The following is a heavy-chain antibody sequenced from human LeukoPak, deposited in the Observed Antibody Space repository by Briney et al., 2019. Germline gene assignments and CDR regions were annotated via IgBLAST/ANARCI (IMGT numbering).Heavy chain of an antibody. CDR1: GYSINSGYY. CDR2: IYRSGTT. V-gene: IGHV4-38-2*01. J-gene: IGHJ4*02. D-gene: IGHD3-3*01. Sequence: SETLSLTCAVSGYSINSGYYWGWIRQPPGQGLEWIGTIYRSGTTYYNSSPQSRVTISGDTSKNQFSLNLRSVTAADTAVYYCARHTDFWDYWGQGTLATVSS. CDR3: ARHTDFWDY.